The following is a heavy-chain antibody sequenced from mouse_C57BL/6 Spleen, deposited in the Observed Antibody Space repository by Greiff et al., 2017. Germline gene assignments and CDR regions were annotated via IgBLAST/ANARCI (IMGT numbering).Heavy chain of an antibody. CDR1: GYAFSSYW. CDR2: IYPGDGDT. CDR3: ARGEVRGYFDV. Sequence: VKLLESGAELVKPGASVKISCKASGYAFSSYWMNWVKQRPGKGLEWIGQIYPGDGDTNYNGKFKGKATLTADKSSSTAYMQLSSLTSEDSAVYFCARGEVRGYFDVWGTGTTVTVSS. V-gene: IGHV1-80*01. D-gene: IGHD3-2*02. J-gene: IGHJ1*03.